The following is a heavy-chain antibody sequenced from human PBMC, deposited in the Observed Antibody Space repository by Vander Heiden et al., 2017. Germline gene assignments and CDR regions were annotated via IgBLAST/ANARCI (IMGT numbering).Heavy chain of an antibody. CDR2: INPNSGGT. V-gene: IGHV1-2*02. D-gene: IGHD2-2*01. Sequence: QVQLVQSGAEVKKPGASVKVSCKASGYTFTGYYMHWVRQAPGQGLEWMGWINPNSGGTNYAQKFQGRGTMTRDTSISTAYMELSRLRSDDTAVYYCAMGYCSSTSCPTGEDAFDIWGQGTMVTVSS. J-gene: IGHJ3*02. CDR3: AMGYCSSTSCPTGEDAFDI. CDR1: GYTFTGYY.